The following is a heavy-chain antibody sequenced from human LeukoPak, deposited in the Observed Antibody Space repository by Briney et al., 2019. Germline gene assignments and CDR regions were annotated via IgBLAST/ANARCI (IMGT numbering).Heavy chain of an antibody. D-gene: IGHD2-2*01. V-gene: IGHV4-59*12. CDR1: GGSIDNSH. CDR2: IYNRGTT. J-gene: IGHJ6*02. CDR3: ARDSPTSPPAYYGMDV. Sequence: SETLSLTCTVSGGSIDNSHWTWIRQPPGKGREWLGCIYNRGTTIYNPSLRSRLTISVDTSKNQLSLRLSSVTAADTAAYFCARDSPTSPPAYYGMDVWGRGTTVTVSS.